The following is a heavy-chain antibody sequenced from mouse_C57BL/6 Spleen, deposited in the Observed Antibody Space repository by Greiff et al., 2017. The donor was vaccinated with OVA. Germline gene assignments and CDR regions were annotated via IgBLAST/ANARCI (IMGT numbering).Heavy chain of an antibody. D-gene: IGHD3-1*01. CDR1: GYTFTSYW. Sequence: QVQLQQPGAELVMPGASVKLSCKASGYTFTSYWMHWVKQRPGQGLEWIGEIDPSDSYTNYNQKFKGKSTLTVDKSSSTAYMQLSSLTSEDSAVYYCARGPSEAMDYWGQGTSVTVSS. CDR2: IDPSDSYT. J-gene: IGHJ4*01. CDR3: ARGPSEAMDY. V-gene: IGHV1-69*01.